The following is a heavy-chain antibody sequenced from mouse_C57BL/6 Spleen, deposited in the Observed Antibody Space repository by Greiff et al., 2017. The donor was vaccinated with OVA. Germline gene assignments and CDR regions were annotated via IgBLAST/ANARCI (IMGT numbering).Heavy chain of an antibody. Sequence: VQLQQSGPELVKPGASVKIPCKASGYTFTDYNMDWVKQSHGKSLEWIGDINPNNGGTIYNQKFKGKATLTVDKSSSTAYMELRSLTSEDTAVYYCARNLGQNWFAYWGQGTLVTVSA. CDR3: ARNLGQNWFAY. J-gene: IGHJ3*01. V-gene: IGHV1-18*01. CDR1: GYTFTDYN. CDR2: INPNNGGT. D-gene: IGHD3-3*01.